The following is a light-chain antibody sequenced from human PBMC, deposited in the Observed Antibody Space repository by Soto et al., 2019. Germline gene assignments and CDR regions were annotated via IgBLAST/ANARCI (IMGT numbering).Light chain of an antibody. Sequence: DIQMTQSPSSVSASVGDRLTITCRASRDISNSLAWYQQTPGKAPKLLLRGASSLHRGVPSRFSGGGAGTDFTFTISSLQPEDIATYYCQQYDNLPTFGQGTRLEIK. V-gene: IGKV1-33*01. CDR3: QQYDNLPT. CDR2: GAS. J-gene: IGKJ5*01. CDR1: RDISNS.